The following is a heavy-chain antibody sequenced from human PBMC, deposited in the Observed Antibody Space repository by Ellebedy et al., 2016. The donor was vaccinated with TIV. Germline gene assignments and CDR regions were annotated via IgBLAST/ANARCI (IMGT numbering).Heavy chain of an antibody. CDR2: ISYDGSKK. J-gene: IGHJ5*02. CDR3: AKDPPFDP. Sequence: GGSLRLSXAASGITFSSHGMHWVRQAPGKGLEWVAVISYDGSKKSYADSVKDRFTISRDNSKNTVYLQMNSLRADDTAVYYCAKDPPFDPWGQGTLVTVSS. V-gene: IGHV3-33*05. CDR1: GITFSSHG.